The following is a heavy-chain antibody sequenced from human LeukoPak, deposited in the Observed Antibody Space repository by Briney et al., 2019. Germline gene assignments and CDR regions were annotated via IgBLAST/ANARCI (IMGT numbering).Heavy chain of an antibody. CDR3: ARTRAYSGYGNFDY. D-gene: IGHD5-12*01. J-gene: IGHJ4*02. Sequence: ASVKVSCKASGYSFTNYGISWVRQAPGQGLEWMGWMNPNSGNTGYARKFQGRVTMTRTTSITTAYMELSSLRSEDTAVYYCARTRAYSGYGNFDYWGQGTLVTVSS. CDR2: MNPNSGNT. V-gene: IGHV1-8*02. CDR1: GYSFTNYG.